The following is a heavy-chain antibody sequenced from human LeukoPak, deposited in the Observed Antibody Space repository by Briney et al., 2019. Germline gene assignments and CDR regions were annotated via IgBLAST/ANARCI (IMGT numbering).Heavy chain of an antibody. CDR2: IIPIFGTA. Sequence: SVKVSCKASGGTFSSYAISWVRQAPGQGLEWMGGIIPIFGTANYAQKFQGRVTITADESTSTAYMELSSLRSEDTAVYYCASGDFWSAHYTGYYYYYMDVWGKGTTVTVSS. V-gene: IGHV1-69*13. D-gene: IGHD3-3*01. CDR1: GGTFSSYA. CDR3: ASGDFWSAHYTGYYYYYMDV. J-gene: IGHJ6*03.